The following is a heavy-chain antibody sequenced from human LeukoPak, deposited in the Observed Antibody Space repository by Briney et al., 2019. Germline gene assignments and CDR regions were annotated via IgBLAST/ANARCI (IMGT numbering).Heavy chain of an antibody. V-gene: IGHV4-59*08. J-gene: IGHJ6*02. CDR2: IYYSGST. CDR1: GGSISGYY. CDR3: ARATGRYYYYGMDV. D-gene: IGHD1-1*01. Sequence: PSETLSLTCTVSGGSISGYYWSWIRQPPGKGLEWIGYIYYSGSTNYNPSLKSRVTISVDTSKNQFSLKLSSVTAADTAVYYCARATGRYYYYGMDVWGQGTTVTVSS.